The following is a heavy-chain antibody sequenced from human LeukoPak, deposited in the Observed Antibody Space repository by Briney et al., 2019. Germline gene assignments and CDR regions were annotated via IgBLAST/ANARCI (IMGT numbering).Heavy chain of an antibody. D-gene: IGHD2-21*02. V-gene: IGHV1-8*01. J-gene: IGHJ3*02. Sequence: GASVKVSCKASGYTFTSYDINWVRQATGQGLEWMGWMNPNSGNTGYAQKFQGRVTMTRNTSISTAYMELSSLRSEDTAVYYCATGVYCGGDCYSFGAFDIWGQGTMVTVSS. CDR1: GYTFTSYD. CDR2: MNPNSGNT. CDR3: ATGVYCGGDCYSFGAFDI.